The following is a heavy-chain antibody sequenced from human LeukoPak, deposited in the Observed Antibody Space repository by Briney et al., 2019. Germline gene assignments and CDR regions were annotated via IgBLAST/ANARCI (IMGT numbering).Heavy chain of an antibody. CDR1: GYTFTSYY. CDR2: INPSGGST. V-gene: IGHV1-46*01. J-gene: IGHJ4*02. D-gene: IGHD2-8*01. Sequence: ASVKVSCKASGYTFTSYYMHWVRQAPGQGLEWMGIINPSGGSTSYAQKFQGRVTMTRDTSTSTVYMELSSLRSEDTAVYYCARDGIWSPCCTNGVCYPDYWGQGTLVTVSS. CDR3: ARDGIWSPCCTNGVCYPDY.